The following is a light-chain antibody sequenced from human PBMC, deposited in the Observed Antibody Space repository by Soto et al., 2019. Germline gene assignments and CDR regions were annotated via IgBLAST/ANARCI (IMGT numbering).Light chain of an antibody. Sequence: QSALTQPASVSGSPGQSITISCTGTSSGVGGNNYVTWYQQHPGKAPKHMIYDVNNRPSGVSNRFSGSKSGNTASLTISGLQVGDEADYYCSSYTGSSTYVVFGGGTQLTVL. CDR2: DVN. CDR1: SSGVGGNNY. V-gene: IGLV2-14*01. CDR3: SSYTGSSTYVV. J-gene: IGLJ2*01.